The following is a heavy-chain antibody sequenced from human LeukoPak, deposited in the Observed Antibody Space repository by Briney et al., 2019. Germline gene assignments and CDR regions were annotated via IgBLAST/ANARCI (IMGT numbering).Heavy chain of an antibody. CDR2: IYYSGST. D-gene: IGHD3-3*01. J-gene: IGHJ4*02. CDR3: ARRHHDFWSGYYKPSWYFDY. Sequence: SETLSLTCTVSGGSISSSSYYWGWIRQPPGKGLEWIGSIYYSGSTYYNPSLKSRVTISVDTSKNQFSLKLSSVTAADTAVYCCARRHHDFWSGYYKPSWYFDYWGQGTLVTVSS. V-gene: IGHV4-39*01. CDR1: GGSISSSSYY.